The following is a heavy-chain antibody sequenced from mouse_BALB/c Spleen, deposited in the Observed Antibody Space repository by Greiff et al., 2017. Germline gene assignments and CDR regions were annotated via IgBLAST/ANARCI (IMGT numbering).Heavy chain of an antibody. V-gene: IGHV5-17*02. CDR1: GFTFSSFG. Sequence: EVKLMESGGGLVQPGGSRKLSCAASGFTFSSFGMHWVRQAPEKGLEWVAYISSGSSTIYYADTVKGRFTISRDNPKNTLFLQMTSLRSEDTAMYYCARRFITTIVNYAMDYWGQGTSVTVSS. D-gene: IGHD1-1*01. CDR2: ISSGSSTI. CDR3: ARRFITTIVNYAMDY. J-gene: IGHJ4*01.